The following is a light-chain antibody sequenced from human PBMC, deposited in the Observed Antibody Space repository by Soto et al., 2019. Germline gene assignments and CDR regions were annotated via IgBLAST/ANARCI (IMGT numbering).Light chain of an antibody. J-gene: IGKJ4*01. V-gene: IGKV3-20*01. CDR2: GAS. CDR3: QLYGSSWLT. CDR1: QSVSSTY. Sequence: EIVLTQSPGTLSLSPGERATLSCRASQSVSSTYLAWFQQKPGEAPRLLIYGASSRATGIPDRFSGSGSGTDFTLTISRLEPEDFAVYYCQLYGSSWLTFGGGTKVEIK.